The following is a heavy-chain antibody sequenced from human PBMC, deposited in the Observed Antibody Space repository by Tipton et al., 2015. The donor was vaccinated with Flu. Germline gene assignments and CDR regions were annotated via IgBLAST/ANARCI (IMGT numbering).Heavy chain of an antibody. CDR2: IYYSGST. D-gene: IGHD3-16*01. Sequence: GLVKPSETLSLTCTVSGGSISSYYWSWIRQPPGKGLEWIGYIYYSGSTNYNPSLKSRVTISVDTSKNQFSLKLSSVTAADTAVYYCARVRGSEFANWFDPWGQGTLVTVSS. CDR1: GGSISSYY. CDR3: ARVRGSEFANWFDP. V-gene: IGHV4-59*01. J-gene: IGHJ5*02.